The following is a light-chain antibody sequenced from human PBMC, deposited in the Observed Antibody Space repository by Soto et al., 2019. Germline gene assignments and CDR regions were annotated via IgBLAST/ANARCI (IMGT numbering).Light chain of an antibody. CDR3: YSAEV. Sequence: SYELTQPSSVSVSPGQTARITCSGDVLAKKYARWFQQKPGQAPVLVIYKDSERPSGIPERFSGSSSGTTVTLTISGAQVEDEADYYCYSAEVFGTGTKLTVL. CDR1: VLAKKY. V-gene: IGLV3-27*01. CDR2: KDS. J-gene: IGLJ1*01.